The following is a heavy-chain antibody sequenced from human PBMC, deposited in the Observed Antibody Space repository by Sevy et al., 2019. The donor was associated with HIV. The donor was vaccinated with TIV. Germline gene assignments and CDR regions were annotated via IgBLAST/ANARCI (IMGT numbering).Heavy chain of an antibody. J-gene: IGHJ6*02. CDR2: INQDGSEK. CDR3: AREGSSYDPYYYDYGMDL. D-gene: IGHD3-10*01. V-gene: IGHV3-7*01. Sequence: GGSLRLSCAASGFTFNSYWMTWVRQAPGKGLEWVANINQDGSEKYYVDSVKGRFTISRDNSQNSLSLQMNTLRVDDTAVYFCAREGSSYDPYYYDYGMDLWGLGTTVTVSS. CDR1: GFTFNSYW.